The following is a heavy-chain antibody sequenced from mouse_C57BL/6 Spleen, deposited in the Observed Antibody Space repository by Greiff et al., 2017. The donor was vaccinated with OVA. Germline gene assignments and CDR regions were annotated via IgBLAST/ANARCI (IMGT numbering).Heavy chain of an antibody. CDR2: IRLKSDNYAT. V-gene: IGHV6-3*01. CDR1: GFTFSNYW. J-gene: IGHJ4*01. Sequence: EVHLVESGGGLVQPGGSMKLSCVASGFTFSNYWMNWVRQSPEKGLEWVAQIRLKSDNYATHYAESVKGRFTISRDDSKSSVYLQMNNLRAEDTGIYYCTGNPYAMDYWGQGTSVTVSS. CDR3: TGNPYAMDY.